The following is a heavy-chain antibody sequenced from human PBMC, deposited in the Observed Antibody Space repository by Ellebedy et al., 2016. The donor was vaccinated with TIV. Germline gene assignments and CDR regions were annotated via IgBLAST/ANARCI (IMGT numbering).Heavy chain of an antibody. Sequence: GESLKISXAASGFSVSTNDMGWVRQAPGKGLEWLSVISSGGSTVYADSVKGRFTISRDNSKNTLNLQMNTLRVEDTAVYYCARQPSSGWQETYYYGLDVWGQGTTVTVSS. V-gene: IGHV3-66*04. CDR3: ARQPSSGWQETYYYGLDV. J-gene: IGHJ6*02. CDR1: GFSVSTND. CDR2: ISSGGST. D-gene: IGHD6-19*01.